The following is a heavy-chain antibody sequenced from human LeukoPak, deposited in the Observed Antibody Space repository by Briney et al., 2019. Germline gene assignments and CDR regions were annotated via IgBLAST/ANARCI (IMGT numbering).Heavy chain of an antibody. CDR1: GGSISSRSHY. Sequence: SETLSLTCTVSGGSISSRSHYWGWIRQPPGKGLEYIGSINYSGNTYYNPSLKSRVTISVDTSKNQFSLKLTSVTAADTSVFYCARLLGGSSWFDYWGQGTLVTVS. D-gene: IGHD6-13*01. CDR2: INYSGNT. V-gene: IGHV4-39*01. J-gene: IGHJ4*02. CDR3: ARLLGGSSWFDY.